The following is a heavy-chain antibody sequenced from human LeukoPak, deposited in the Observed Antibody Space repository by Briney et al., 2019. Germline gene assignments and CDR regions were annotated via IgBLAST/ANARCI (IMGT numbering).Heavy chain of an antibody. CDR1: GGSISGYY. CDR2: IYYSGST. D-gene: IGHD3-10*01. CDR3: ARYVVYGSGKYYFDY. J-gene: IGHJ4*02. Sequence: PSETLSLTCTVSGGSISGYYWSWIRQPPGKGPEWIGYIYYSGSTNYNPSLKSRVTISVDTSENQFSLKLSSVTAADTAVYYCARYVVYGSGKYYFDYWGQGTLVTVSS. V-gene: IGHV4-59*08.